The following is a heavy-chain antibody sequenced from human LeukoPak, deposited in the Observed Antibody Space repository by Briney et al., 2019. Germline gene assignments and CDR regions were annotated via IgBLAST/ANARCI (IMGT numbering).Heavy chain of an antibody. CDR3: ARDIAAAGSDYFDY. J-gene: IGHJ4*02. CDR1: GGSISSGGYY. V-gene: IGHV4-31*03. D-gene: IGHD6-13*01. Sequence: SETLSLTCTVSGGSISSGGYYWSWIRQHPGKGLEWIGYIYYSGSTYYNPSLKSRVTISADTSKNQFSLKLSSVTAADTAVYYCARDIAAAGSDYFDYWGQGTLVTVSS. CDR2: IYYSGST.